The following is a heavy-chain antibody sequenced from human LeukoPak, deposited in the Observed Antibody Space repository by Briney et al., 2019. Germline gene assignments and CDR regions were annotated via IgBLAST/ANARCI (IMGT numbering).Heavy chain of an antibody. CDR1: SGSFSSYY. J-gene: IGHJ2*01. CDR2: INHSGAT. Sequence: SETLSLTCAVYSGSFSSYYWSWIRQPPGKGLEWIGEINHSGATNYNPSLKSRVTMSVETSKKQFFLKLRSLTAADTAVYYCARGPRRYTSGWLDWYFDLWGRGTLVIVSS. CDR3: ARGPRRYTSGWLDWYFDL. V-gene: IGHV4-34*01. D-gene: IGHD6-19*01.